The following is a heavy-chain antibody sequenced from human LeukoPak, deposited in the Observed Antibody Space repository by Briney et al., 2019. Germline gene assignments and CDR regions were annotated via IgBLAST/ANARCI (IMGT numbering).Heavy chain of an antibody. Sequence: GGSLRLSCAASGFTFSSYSMNWVRQAPGKGLEWISYISSSGHTIYYADSVKGRFTISRDNAKNSLHLQMNSLRAEDTAVYYCARSKYSNNAERPLGGDYWGQGTLVTVSS. D-gene: IGHD6-6*01. CDR2: ISSSGHTI. V-gene: IGHV3-48*01. CDR1: GFTFSSYS. CDR3: ARSKYSNNAERPLGGDY. J-gene: IGHJ4*02.